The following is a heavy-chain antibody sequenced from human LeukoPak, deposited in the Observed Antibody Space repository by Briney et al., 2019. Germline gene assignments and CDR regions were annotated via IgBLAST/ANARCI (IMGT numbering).Heavy chain of an antibody. D-gene: IGHD3-3*01. Sequence: ASVKVSCKASGYTFTSYDINWVRQGTGQGLEWMGWMNTNSGNTGYAQKFQGRVTMTRNNSISTAYMELSSLRSEDTALYYGARGGYDFWTGYYTGINYWGEGTLVTVSS. V-gene: IGHV1-8*01. CDR1: GYTFTSYD. CDR3: ARGGYDFWTGYYTGINY. CDR2: MNTNSGNT. J-gene: IGHJ4*02.